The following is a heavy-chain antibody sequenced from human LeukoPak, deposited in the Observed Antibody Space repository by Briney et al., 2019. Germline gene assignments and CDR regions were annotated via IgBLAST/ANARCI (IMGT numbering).Heavy chain of an antibody. CDR2: INPNRCST. J-gene: IGHJ5*02. D-gene: IGHD3/OR15-3a*01. Sequence: GASVKVSCKASGYTFTGYYIHWLRQAPGQGLEWMGRINPNRCSTNYAQKFQGRVTMTRDTSISTAYMELSRLKSDDTNVYYCARVGVDLWFDPWGQGTLVTVSS. CDR3: ARVGVDLWFDP. V-gene: IGHV1-2*05. CDR1: GYTFTGYY.